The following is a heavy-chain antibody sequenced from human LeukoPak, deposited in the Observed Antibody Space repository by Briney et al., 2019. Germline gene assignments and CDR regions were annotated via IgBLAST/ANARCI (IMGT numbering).Heavy chain of an antibody. V-gene: IGHV4-59*08. CDR2: IYYSGST. CDR1: GGSISSYY. D-gene: IGHD6-19*01. J-gene: IGHJ5*02. CDR3: ARGIAVGWFDP. Sequence: SETLSLTCTVSGGSISSYYWSWIRQPPGKGLEWIGYIYYSGSTNYNPSLTSRVTISVDTSKNQFSLKLSSVTAADTAVYYCARGIAVGWFDPWGQGTLVTVSS.